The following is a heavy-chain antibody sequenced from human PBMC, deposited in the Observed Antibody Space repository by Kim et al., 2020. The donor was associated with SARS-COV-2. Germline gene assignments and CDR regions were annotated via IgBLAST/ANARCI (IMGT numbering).Heavy chain of an antibody. CDR3: ARVGELLRYFDWLLLGGNYGMDV. D-gene: IGHD3-9*01. CDR2: ISSSSSYI. Sequence: GGSLRLSCAASGFTFSSYNMNWVRQAPGKGLEWVSFISSSSSYIYYADSVKGRFTISRDNAKNSLYLQLNSLRAEDTAVYYCARVGELLRYFDWLLLGGNYGMDVWGQGTTVPVSS. J-gene: IGHJ6*02. V-gene: IGHV3-21*01. CDR1: GFTFSSYN.